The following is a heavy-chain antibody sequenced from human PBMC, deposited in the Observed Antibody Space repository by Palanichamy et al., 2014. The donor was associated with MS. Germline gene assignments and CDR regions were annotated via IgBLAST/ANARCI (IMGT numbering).Heavy chain of an antibody. Sequence: VQLQESGPGLVKPSETLSLTCTVSGGSISSYYWSWIRQPPGKGLEWIGYIYYSGSTNYNPSLKSRVTISVDTSKNQFSLKLSSVTAADTAVYYCARDTPSGSYYLGGLDYWGQGTLVTVSS. CDR3: ARDTPSGSYYLGGLDY. D-gene: IGHD1-26*01. V-gene: IGHV4-59*01. CDR2: IYYSGST. J-gene: IGHJ4*02. CDR1: GGSISSYY.